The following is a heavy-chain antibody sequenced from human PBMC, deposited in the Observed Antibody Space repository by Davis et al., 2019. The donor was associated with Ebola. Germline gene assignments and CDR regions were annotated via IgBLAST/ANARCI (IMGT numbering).Heavy chain of an antibody. CDR1: GDSVSSRNW. V-gene: IGHV4-4*02. CDR3: ARDYYDSNGYLYYFDS. J-gene: IGHJ4*02. D-gene: IGHD3-22*01. CDR2: IYHGGIT. Sequence: SETLSLTCAVSGDSVSSRNWWSWVRQSPGKGLEWIGEIYHGGITKYNPSLKSRVTMSVDMSKNQFSLRLTSVTAADTAMYYCARDYYDSNGYLYYFDSWGQGTLVTVSS.